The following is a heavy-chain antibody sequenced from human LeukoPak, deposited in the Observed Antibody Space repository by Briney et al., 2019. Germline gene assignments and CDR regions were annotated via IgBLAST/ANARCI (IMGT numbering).Heavy chain of an antibody. Sequence: PGGSLRLSCAASGFTFSNYGMHWVRQAPGKGLEWLAVIWYDESHNYYADSVKGRFTISRDNSKKTLYLQMNSLRAEDTAVYYFPKSFLHLEAYKYSMDFWGTGTTVTVSS. D-gene: IGHD3-3*01. CDR1: GFTFSNYG. CDR2: IWYDESHN. J-gene: IGHJ6*03. CDR3: PKSFLHLEAYKYSMDF. V-gene: IGHV3-33*03.